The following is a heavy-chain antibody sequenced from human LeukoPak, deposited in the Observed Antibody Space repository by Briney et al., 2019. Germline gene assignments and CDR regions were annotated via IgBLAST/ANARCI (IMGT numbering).Heavy chain of an antibody. CDR1: GYTFTGYY. V-gene: IGHV1-2*02. Sequence: ASVKVSCKASGYTFTGYYMHWVRQAPGQGLEWMGWINPNSGGTNYAQKYLGRVTTTRDTSISTAYMELSRLRYDDTAVYYCASLYGDYVSSDYWGQGTLVTVSS. D-gene: IGHD4-17*01. CDR2: INPNSGGT. J-gene: IGHJ4*02. CDR3: ASLYGDYVSSDY.